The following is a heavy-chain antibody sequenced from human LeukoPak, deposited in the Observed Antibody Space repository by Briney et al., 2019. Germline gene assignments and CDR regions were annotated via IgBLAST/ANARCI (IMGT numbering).Heavy chain of an antibody. CDR3: VRDRGDY. Sequence: GGSLRLSCAASGFTFASHWMNWVRQGPGRGLEWVANIKLGGSEIYYVDSVKGRFTISRDDAKNSLYLQMESLRDEDTAIYYCVRDRGDYWGQGTLVTVSS. J-gene: IGHJ4*02. CDR2: IKLGGSEI. V-gene: IGHV3-7*01. CDR1: GFTFASHW.